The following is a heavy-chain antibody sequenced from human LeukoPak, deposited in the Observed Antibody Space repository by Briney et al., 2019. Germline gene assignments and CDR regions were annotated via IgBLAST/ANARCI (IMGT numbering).Heavy chain of an antibody. J-gene: IGHJ5*02. CDR1: GGSISSYY. V-gene: IGHV4-59*01. CDR3: ARDTGSSSWYQEHWFDP. D-gene: IGHD6-13*01. Sequence: SGTLSLTCTVSGGSISSYYWSWIRQPPGKGLEWIGYIYYSGSTNYNPSLKSRVTISVDTSKNQFSLKLSSVTAADTAVYYCARDTGSSSWYQEHWFDPWGQGTLVTVSS. CDR2: IYYSGST.